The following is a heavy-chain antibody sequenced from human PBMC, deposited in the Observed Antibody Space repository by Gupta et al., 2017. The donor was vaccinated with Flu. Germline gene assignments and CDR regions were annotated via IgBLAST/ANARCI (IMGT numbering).Heavy chain of an antibody. J-gene: IGHJ4*02. V-gene: IGHV3-74*01. D-gene: IGHD2-21*02. Sequence: EVQLVASGGGLVQPGGSLRLSCAASGFAFTSYWLHWVRQAPGKGLVGVSRINSDGSSTSDADSVRGRFTIARDNAKNTLYLPMNSLRAEDTAVYSWAREDNGLGHCGGDCDLDDWGQGTRGTVSS. CDR1: GFAFTSYW. CDR3: AREDNGLGHCGGDCDLDD. CDR2: INSDGSST.